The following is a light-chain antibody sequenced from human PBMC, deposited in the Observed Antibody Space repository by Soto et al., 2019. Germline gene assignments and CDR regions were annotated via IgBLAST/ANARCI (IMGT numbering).Light chain of an antibody. CDR3: SSFTSSTSYV. J-gene: IGLJ1*01. Sequence: QSALTQPASVSGSPGQSLAICCTGNSSDVGSYNSVSWHQQYPGKAPKLMIHDVNNRPSGISDRFSGSKSGNTAYLTISGLQAEDEADYYCSSFTSSTSYVFGTGTKVTVL. CDR1: SSDVGSYNS. CDR2: DVN. V-gene: IGLV2-14*03.